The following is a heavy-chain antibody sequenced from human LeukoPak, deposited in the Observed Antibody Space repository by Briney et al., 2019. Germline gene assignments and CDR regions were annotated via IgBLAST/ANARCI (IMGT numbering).Heavy chain of an antibody. CDR3: VRDGRADGLYFDL. CDR2: INQEGTEK. D-gene: IGHD6-13*01. CDR1: GFTFSSYA. Sequence: PGGSLRLSCAASGFTFSSYAMSWVRQAPGKGLERVASINQEGTEKYYLDSVKGRFTISRDNAKNSLDLQMNSLRAEDTAVYYCVRDGRADGLYFDLWGQGTLVTVSS. J-gene: IGHJ4*02. V-gene: IGHV3-7*01.